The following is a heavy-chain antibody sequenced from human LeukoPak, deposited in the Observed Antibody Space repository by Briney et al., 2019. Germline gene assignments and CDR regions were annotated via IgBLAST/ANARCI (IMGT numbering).Heavy chain of an antibody. Sequence: GGSLRLSCAASGFSFNNFAMNWVRQAPGKGLEWVSAISGSGATTLYADSVKGRFTISRDNSNNTLFLQMNSLRAEDTAVYYCSKDRGYSFGIPYDYGMDVWGQGTTVTVSS. CDR1: GFSFNNFA. CDR3: SKDRGYSFGIPYDYGMDV. CDR2: ISGSGATT. V-gene: IGHV3-23*01. J-gene: IGHJ6*02. D-gene: IGHD5-18*01.